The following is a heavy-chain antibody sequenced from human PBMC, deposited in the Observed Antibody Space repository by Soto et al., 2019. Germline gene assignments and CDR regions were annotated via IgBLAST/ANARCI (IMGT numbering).Heavy chain of an antibody. CDR1: GYTFTSYA. CDR2: INAGNGNT. CDR3: ARDPGYSSSWYLNWFDP. Sequence: ASVKVSCKASGYTFTSYAMHWVRQAPGQRLEWMGWINAGNGNTKYSQKFQGRVTITRDTSASTAYMELSSLRSEDTAVYYCARDPGYSSSWYLNWFDPWGQGTLVTVSS. J-gene: IGHJ5*02. V-gene: IGHV1-3*01. D-gene: IGHD6-13*01.